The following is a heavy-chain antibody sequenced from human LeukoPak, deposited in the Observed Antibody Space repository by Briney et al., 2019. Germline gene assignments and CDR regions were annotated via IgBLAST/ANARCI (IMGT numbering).Heavy chain of an antibody. CDR1: GGTFSSYA. CDR2: IIPIFGTA. J-gene: IGHJ4*02. Sequence: VASVKVSCKASGGTFSSYAISWVRQAPGQGLEWMGGIIPIFGTANYAQKFQGRVTITADESTSTAYMELSSLRSEDTAVYYCARGPDLGYCSSTSCYLDPYFDYWGQGTLVTVSS. CDR3: ARGPDLGYCSSTSCYLDPYFDY. D-gene: IGHD2-2*03. V-gene: IGHV1-69*01.